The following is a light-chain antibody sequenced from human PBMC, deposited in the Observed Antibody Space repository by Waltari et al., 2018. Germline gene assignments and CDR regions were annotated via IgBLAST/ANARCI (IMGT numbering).Light chain of an antibody. CDR2: AVS. CDR1: QDISTY. CDR3: QQLSGYPFT. J-gene: IGKJ3*01. Sequence: DIQLTQSPSFLSASVGDRVTITCRASQDISTYLAWYQQKPGKAPKLLIHAVSTLQAGVPSRFSGGVSGTEFTLTISSLQPEDFATYYCQQLSGYPFTFGPGTKVDIK. V-gene: IGKV1-9*01.